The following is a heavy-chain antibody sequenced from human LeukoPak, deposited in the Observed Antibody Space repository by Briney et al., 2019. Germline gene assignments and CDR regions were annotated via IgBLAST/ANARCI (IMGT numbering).Heavy chain of an antibody. CDR2: INHSGST. CDR1: GXSFSGYY. V-gene: IGHV4-34*01. J-gene: IGHJ5*02. D-gene: IGHD3-9*01. CDR3: ARVRLRYFDWLPHGWFDP. Sequence: SETLSLTCAVYGXSFSGYYWSWIRQPPGKGQEWIGEINHSGSTNYNPSLKSRVTISVDTSKNQFSLKPSSVTAADTAVYYCARVRLRYFDWLPHGWFDPWGQGTLVTVSS.